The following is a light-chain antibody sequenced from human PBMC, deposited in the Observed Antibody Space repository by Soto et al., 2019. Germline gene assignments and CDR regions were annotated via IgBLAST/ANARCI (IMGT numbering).Light chain of an antibody. J-gene: IGKJ4*02. CDR1: QSISRW. CDR2: DAS. Sequence: DIQMTKAPSTLSASVGDRVPITCRASQSISRWLAWYQQKPGTAPKLLIYDASFFESGVPSRFSGGGAGTEFTTTISSLQDDYFASYCYQYYSSYPTFGGGTKVDIK. V-gene: IGKV1-5*01. CDR3: QYYSSYPT.